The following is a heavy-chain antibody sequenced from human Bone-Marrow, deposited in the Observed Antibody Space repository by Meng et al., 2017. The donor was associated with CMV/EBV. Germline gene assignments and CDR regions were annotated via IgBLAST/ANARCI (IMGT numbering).Heavy chain of an antibody. D-gene: IGHD2-2*01. CDR1: GFTFSSYS. CDR3: ARDAVPAARVSYFDD. Sequence: GGSLRLSCAASGFTFSSYSMNWVRQAPGKGLEWVSSISSSSSYIYYADSVKGRFTISRDNAKNSLYLQMNSLRAEDTAVYYCARDAVPAARVSYFDDWGQGTLVTVSS. CDR2: ISSSSSYI. V-gene: IGHV3-21*01. J-gene: IGHJ4*02.